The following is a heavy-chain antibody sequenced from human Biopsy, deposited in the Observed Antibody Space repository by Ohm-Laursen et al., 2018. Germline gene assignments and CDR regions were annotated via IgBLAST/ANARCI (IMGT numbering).Heavy chain of an antibody. CDR1: GGSFSGYY. D-gene: IGHD3-16*01. CDR2: INHRGST. CDR3: ARAVDYYDPYYYYGLDV. Sequence: GTLSLTCAVYGGSFSGYYWSWIRQPPGKGLEWIGEINHRGSTNYNPPLKSRVTISVDTSENHFSLKLRSVTAADTAVYYCARAVDYYDPYYYYGLDVWGQGTTVTVSS. V-gene: IGHV4-34*01. J-gene: IGHJ6*02.